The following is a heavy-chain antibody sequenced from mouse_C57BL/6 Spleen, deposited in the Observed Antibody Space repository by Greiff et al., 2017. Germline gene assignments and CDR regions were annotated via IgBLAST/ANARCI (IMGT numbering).Heavy chain of an antibody. V-gene: IGHV1-50*01. CDR1: GYTFTSYW. CDR2: IDPSDSYT. CDR3: ARGGTTEVGGFDY. Sequence: QVQLQQSGAELVKPGASVKLSCKASGYTFTSYWMQWVKQRPGQGLEWIGEIDPSDSYTNYNQKFKGKATLTVDTSSSTAYMQLSSLTSEDSAVDYCARGGTTEVGGFDYWGKGTTLTVSS. D-gene: IGHD1-1*01. J-gene: IGHJ2*01.